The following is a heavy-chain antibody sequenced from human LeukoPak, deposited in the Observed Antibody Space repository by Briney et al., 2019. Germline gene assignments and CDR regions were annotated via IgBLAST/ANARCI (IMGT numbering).Heavy chain of an antibody. V-gene: IGHV4-59*01. CDR2: IYYSGST. D-gene: IGHD3-9*01. J-gene: IGHJ4*02. CDR1: GGSISSYY. CDR3: ARADYDILTGYPGGFDY. Sequence: SGTLSLTCTVSGGSISSYYWSWIRQPPGKGLEWIGYIYYSGSTNYNPSLKSRVTISVDTSKNQFSLKLSSVTAADTAVYYCARADYDILTGYPGGFDYWGQGTLVTVSS.